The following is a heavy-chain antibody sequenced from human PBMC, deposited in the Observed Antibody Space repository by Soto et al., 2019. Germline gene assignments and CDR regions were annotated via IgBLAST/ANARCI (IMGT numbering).Heavy chain of an antibody. CDR3: ARDRSRRGWREVYYDSGDAFDI. V-gene: IGHV3-48*03. D-gene: IGHD3-22*01. Sequence: PGGSLRLSCAASGFTFGSYEMNWVRQAPGKGLEWVSYISSSGSTIYYADSVKGRFTISRDNAKNSLYLQMNSLRAEDTAVYYCARDRSRRGWREVYYDSGDAFDIWGQGTMVTVSS. CDR1: GFTFGSYE. CDR2: ISSSGSTI. J-gene: IGHJ3*02.